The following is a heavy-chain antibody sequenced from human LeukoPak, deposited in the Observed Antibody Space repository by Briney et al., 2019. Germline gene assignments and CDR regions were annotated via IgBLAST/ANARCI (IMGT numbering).Heavy chain of an antibody. CDR2: ITTSTGNP. J-gene: IGHJ4*02. CDR1: GYTFTVYS. D-gene: IGHD3-16*01. V-gene: IGHV7-4-1*02. CDR3: ARDASMINFDY. Sequence: GASVKVSCKAPGYTFTVYSINWLRQAPGQGLEWMGWITTSTGNPTYAQGFTGRFVFSLDTSVGTTYLHINSLRAEDTAVYYCARDASMINFDYWGQGSLVTVSS.